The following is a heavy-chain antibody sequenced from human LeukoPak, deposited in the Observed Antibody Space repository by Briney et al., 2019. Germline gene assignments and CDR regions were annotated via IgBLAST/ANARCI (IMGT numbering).Heavy chain of an antibody. CDR3: AKGGSGSGSFFDY. V-gene: IGHV3-11*05. CDR2: ISSASGYT. CDR1: GFTFSEYY. D-gene: IGHD3-10*01. Sequence: GGSLRLSCAASGFTFSEYYMTWVRQAPGRGLEWISYISSASGYTNYAVSVKGRFTISRDNAKNSLYLQMNSLRTEDTALYYCAKGGSGSGSFFDYWGQGTLVTVSS. J-gene: IGHJ4*02.